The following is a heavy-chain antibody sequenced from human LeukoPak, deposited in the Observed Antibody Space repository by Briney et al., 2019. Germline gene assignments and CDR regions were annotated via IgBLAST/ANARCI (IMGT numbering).Heavy chain of an antibody. CDR2: ISYDGSNK. V-gene: IGHV3-30*04. CDR3: ARDAVIYYYYGMDV. Sequence: GRSLRLSCAASGFTFSSYAMHWVRQAPGKGLEWVAVISYDGSNKYYADSVKGRFTISRDNSKNTLYLQMNSLRAEDTAVYYCARDAVIYYYYGMDVWGQGTTVTVSS. D-gene: IGHD3-16*02. J-gene: IGHJ6*02. CDR1: GFTFSSYA.